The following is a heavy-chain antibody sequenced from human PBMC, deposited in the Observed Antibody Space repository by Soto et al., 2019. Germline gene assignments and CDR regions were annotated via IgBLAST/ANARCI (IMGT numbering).Heavy chain of an antibody. V-gene: IGHV2-5*01. Sequence: QITLKESGQTLVKPTQTLTLVCTLSGFSLNNGGVGVGWIRQPPGKAPEWLALLYWNDDEWYSPSLKYRLRVTKGSSKNQVVLTMTHMAPVDAGTYYCAMGRAISNNLYFDHWGQGALVTVSS. J-gene: IGHJ4*02. CDR1: GFSLNNGGVG. CDR3: AMGRAISNNLYFDH. D-gene: IGHD4-4*01. CDR2: LYWNDDE.